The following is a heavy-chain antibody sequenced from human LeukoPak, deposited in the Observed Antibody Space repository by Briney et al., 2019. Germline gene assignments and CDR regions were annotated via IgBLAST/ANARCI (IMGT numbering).Heavy chain of an antibody. V-gene: IGHV3-7*03. Sequence: GGSLRLSCAASGFTFSSYWMNWARQAPGKGLEWVASINHNGNVNYYVDSVKGRFTISRDNAKNSLYLQMSNLRAEDTAVYSCARGGGLDVWGQGATVTVSS. CDR2: INHNGNVN. J-gene: IGHJ6*02. CDR3: ARGGGLDV. D-gene: IGHD3-16*01. CDR1: GFTFSSYW.